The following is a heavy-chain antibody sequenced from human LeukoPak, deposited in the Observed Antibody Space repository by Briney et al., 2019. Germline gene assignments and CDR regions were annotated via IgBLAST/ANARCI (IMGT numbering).Heavy chain of an antibody. D-gene: IGHD6-13*01. J-gene: IGHJ5*02. Sequence: PGRSLRLSCAASGFTFSSYGMHWIRQAPGKGLEWVSYISSSGSTIYYADSVKGRFTISRDNAKNSLYLQTNSLRVEDTAVYYCASGGSWYISWGQGTLVTVSS. CDR3: ASGGSWYIS. CDR2: ISSSGSTI. V-gene: IGHV3-48*04. CDR1: GFTFSSYG.